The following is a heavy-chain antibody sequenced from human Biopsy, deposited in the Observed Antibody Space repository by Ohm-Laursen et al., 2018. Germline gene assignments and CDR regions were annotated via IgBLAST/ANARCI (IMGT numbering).Heavy chain of an antibody. Sequence: ASVKVSCKASGYMFFSYGVSWVRLAPGQGPEWMGCISVYIGNTNYPQSLQGRVTLTTVPSLSTVSMELTGLRSDDTAVYYCARDRHHAAGSYAGMDVWGQGTTVTVSS. CDR1: GYMFFSYG. D-gene: IGHD3-10*01. CDR3: ARDRHHAAGSYAGMDV. CDR2: ISVYIGNT. J-gene: IGHJ6*02. V-gene: IGHV1-18*01.